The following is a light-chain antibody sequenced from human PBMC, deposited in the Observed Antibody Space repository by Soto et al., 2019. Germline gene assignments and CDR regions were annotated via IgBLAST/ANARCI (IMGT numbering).Light chain of an antibody. CDR1: QSIRSN. Sequence: EIVMTQSPDTLSVSPGEGATLSCRVSQSIRSNLAWYQQRPGQAPRLLMYDASNRATGIPARFSGSGSGTDFTLTISSLEPEDFAVYYCQQRSNWPRITFGQGTRLEIK. V-gene: IGKV3-11*01. J-gene: IGKJ5*01. CDR2: DAS. CDR3: QQRSNWPRIT.